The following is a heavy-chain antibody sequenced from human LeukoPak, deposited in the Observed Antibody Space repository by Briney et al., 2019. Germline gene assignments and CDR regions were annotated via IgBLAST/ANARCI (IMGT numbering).Heavy chain of an antibody. CDR2: IYHSGST. V-gene: IGHV4-38-2*01. CDR3: ARATYYYDSSGYYYTYYFDY. Sequence: SETLSLTCAVSGYSISSGYYWGWIRQPPGKGLEWIGSIYHSGSTNYNPSLKSRVTISVDTSKNQFSLKLSSVTAADTAVYYCARATYYYDSSGYYYTYYFDYWGQGTLVTVSS. CDR1: GYSISSGYY. J-gene: IGHJ4*02. D-gene: IGHD3-22*01.